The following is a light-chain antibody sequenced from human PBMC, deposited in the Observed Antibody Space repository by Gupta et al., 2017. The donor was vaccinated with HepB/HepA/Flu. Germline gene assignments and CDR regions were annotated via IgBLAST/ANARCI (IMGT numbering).Light chain of an antibody. CDR3: QQYYSYPRT. V-gene: IGKV1-8*01. CDR1: QGISSY. J-gene: IGKJ1*01. Sequence: IRMTQSPSSFSASTGDRVTITCRASQGISSYLAWYQQKPGKAPKLLIYAASTLQSGVPSRSSGSGSGTDFTLTISCLQSEDFATYYCQQYYSYPRTFGQGTKVEIK. CDR2: AAS.